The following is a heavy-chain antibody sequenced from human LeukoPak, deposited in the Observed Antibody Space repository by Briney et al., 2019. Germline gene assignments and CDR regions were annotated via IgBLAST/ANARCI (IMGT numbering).Heavy chain of an antibody. CDR2: IYYSGST. Sequence: SETLSLTCTVSGGSISSGDYDWSWIRQPPGKGLEWIGYIYYSGSTYYNPSLKSRVTISVDTSKNQFSLKLSSVTAADTAVYYCARRGYSSSAYDYWGQGTLVTVSS. D-gene: IGHD5-18*01. CDR1: GGSISSGDYD. CDR3: ARRGYSSSAYDY. J-gene: IGHJ4*02. V-gene: IGHV4-30-4*01.